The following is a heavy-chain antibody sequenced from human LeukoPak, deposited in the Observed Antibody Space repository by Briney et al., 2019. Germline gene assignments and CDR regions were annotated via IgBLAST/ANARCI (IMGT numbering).Heavy chain of an antibody. Sequence: PGGSLRLSCAASGFTFSSYWMNWVRQAPGKGLEWVSYISSSGTSIYYADTVKGRFTISRDNAKNSLYLQMNSLRAEDTAFYYCARGPYSSSWSAWFDPWGQGTLVTVSS. V-gene: IGHV3-48*03. J-gene: IGHJ5*02. CDR3: ARGPYSSSWSAWFDP. D-gene: IGHD6-13*01. CDR1: GFTFSSYW. CDR2: ISSSGTSI.